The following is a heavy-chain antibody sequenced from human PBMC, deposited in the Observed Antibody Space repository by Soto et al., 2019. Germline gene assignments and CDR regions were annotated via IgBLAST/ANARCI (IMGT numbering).Heavy chain of an antibody. CDR1: GGSINNCYW. V-gene: IGHV4-4*02. CDR3: AYSSGWWRLDV. J-gene: IGHJ6*02. CDR2: KHHSGST. Sequence: QVHLQESGPGLVKPSGTLSLTCGVSGGSINNCYWWTWVRQPPGKGLEWIGEKHHSGSTNYNLSLKSRVSISLDKSKNQFSLILSSVTAADTAVYYCAYSSGWWRLDVWGQGTTVTVSS. D-gene: IGHD6-19*01.